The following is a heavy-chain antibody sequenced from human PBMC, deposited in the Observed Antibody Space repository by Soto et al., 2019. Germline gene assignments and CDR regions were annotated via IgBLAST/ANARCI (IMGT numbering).Heavy chain of an antibody. Sequence: QITLKESGPTLVKPTQTLRLTCAFSGFPFNTRGVGVGWIRQPPGKALEWLALIYWDDDKDYTPSLKSRLAITKDTSKNLVVLTMTKAEPTDTATYFCSRLNSYNTSCSRWGCDFYYMDVWGTGTTVTVSS. V-gene: IGHV2-5*02. D-gene: IGHD1-20*01. CDR1: GFPFNTRGVG. J-gene: IGHJ6*03. CDR2: IYWDDDK. CDR3: SRLNSYNTSCSRWGCDFYYMDV.